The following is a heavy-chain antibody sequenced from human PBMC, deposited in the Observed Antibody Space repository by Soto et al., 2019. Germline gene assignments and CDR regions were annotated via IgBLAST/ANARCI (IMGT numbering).Heavy chain of an antibody. D-gene: IGHD6-13*01. CDR3: ARIRGSWYPLYYYYGMDV. V-gene: IGHV4-39*01. Sequence: SETLSLTCTVSGGSISSSSYYWGWIRQPPGKGLEWIGSIYYSGSTYYNPSLKSRVTISVDTSKNQFSLKLSSVTAADTAVYYCARIRGSWYPLYYYYGMDVWGQGTTVTVSS. J-gene: IGHJ6*02. CDR2: IYYSGST. CDR1: GGSISSSSYY.